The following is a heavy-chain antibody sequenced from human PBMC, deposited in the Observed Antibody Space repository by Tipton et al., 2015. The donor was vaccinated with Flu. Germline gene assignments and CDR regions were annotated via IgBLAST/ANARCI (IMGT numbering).Heavy chain of an antibody. CDR1: GFIFSTYG. V-gene: IGHV3-33*01. Sequence: SLRLSCAASGFIFSTYGMHWVRQAPGKGLEWVAVIWYDGSNKYYADSVKGRFAISRDNSKNTVYLQMSSLRAEDTAVYYCARSVVGAYYFDYWGQGTLVTVSS. CDR3: ARSVVGAYYFDY. D-gene: IGHD2-15*01. J-gene: IGHJ4*02. CDR2: IWYDGSNK.